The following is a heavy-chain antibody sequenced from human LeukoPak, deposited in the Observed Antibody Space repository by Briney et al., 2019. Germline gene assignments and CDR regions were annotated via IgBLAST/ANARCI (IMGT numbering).Heavy chain of an antibody. CDR2: IYPGDSDT. J-gene: IGHJ4*02. Sequence: GESLKISCKGSGYSFTSYWIGWVRQMPAKGLEWMGIIYPGDSDTRYSPSFQGQVTISADKSISTAYLQWSSLKALDTAMYYCARTPLGYCSSTSCYSDYWGQGTLVTVSS. D-gene: IGHD2-2*01. CDR1: GYSFTSYW. V-gene: IGHV5-51*01. CDR3: ARTPLGYCSSTSCYSDY.